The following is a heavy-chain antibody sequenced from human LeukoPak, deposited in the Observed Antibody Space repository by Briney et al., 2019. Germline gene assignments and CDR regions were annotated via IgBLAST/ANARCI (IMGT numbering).Heavy chain of an antibody. V-gene: IGHV1-24*01. CDR2: FDPEDGET. Sequence: GASVKVSCKVSGYTLTELSMHWVRQAPGKGLEWMGGFDPEDGETIYAQKFQGRVTVTEDTSTDTAYMELSSLRSEDTAVYYCATEPPGSGYYFDAFDIWGQGTMVTVSS. CDR3: ATEPPGSGYYFDAFDI. J-gene: IGHJ3*02. CDR1: GYTLTELS. D-gene: IGHD3-22*01.